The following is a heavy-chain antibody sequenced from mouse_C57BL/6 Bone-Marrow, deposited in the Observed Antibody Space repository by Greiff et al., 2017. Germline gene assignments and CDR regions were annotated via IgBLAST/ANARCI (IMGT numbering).Heavy chain of an antibody. CDR3: ARYRDYGRPCFDV. CDR1: GYTFTDYY. D-gene: IGHD1-1*02. V-gene: IGHV1-26*01. CDR2: INPNNGGT. Sequence: EVQLQQSGPELVKPGASVKISCKASGYTFTDYYMNWVKQSHGKSLEWIGDINPNNGGTSYNQKFKGKATLTVDKSSSTAYMELRSLTSEDSAVYYCARYRDYGRPCFDVWGTGTTVTVSS. J-gene: IGHJ1*03.